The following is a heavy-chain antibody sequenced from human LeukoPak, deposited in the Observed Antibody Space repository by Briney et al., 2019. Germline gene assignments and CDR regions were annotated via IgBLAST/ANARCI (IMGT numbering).Heavy chain of an antibody. D-gene: IGHD3-22*01. J-gene: IGHJ3*02. V-gene: IGHV3-21*01. CDR3: ARESSGAGVVVRRSAFDI. CDR2: ISSSSSYI. Sequence: GGSLRLSCAASGFTFSSYSMNWVRQAPGKGLEWVSSISSSSSYIYYADSVKGRFTISRDNAKNSLYLQMNSLRAEDTAVYYCARESSGAGVVVRRSAFDIWGQGTMVTVSS. CDR1: GFTFSSYS.